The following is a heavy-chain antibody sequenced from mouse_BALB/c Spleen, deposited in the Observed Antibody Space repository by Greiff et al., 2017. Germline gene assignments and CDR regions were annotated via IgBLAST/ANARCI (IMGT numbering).Heavy chain of an antibody. J-gene: IGHJ4*01. CDR1: GFTFSSFG. CDR3: ARWPGVDY. CDR2: ISSGSSTI. V-gene: IGHV5-17*02. Sequence: EVQLVESGGGLVQPGGSRKLSCAASGFTFSSFGMHWVRQAPEKGLEWVAYISSGSSTIYYADTVKGRFTISRDNPKNTLFLQMTSLRSEDTAMYYCARWPGVDYWGQGTSVTVSS.